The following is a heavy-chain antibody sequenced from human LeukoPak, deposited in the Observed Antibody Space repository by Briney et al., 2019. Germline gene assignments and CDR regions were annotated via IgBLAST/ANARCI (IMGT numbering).Heavy chain of an antibody. CDR1: GYTFTDYY. V-gene: IGHV1-69-2*01. Sequence: ASVKVSCKVSGYTFTDYYMHWVQQAPGKGLEWMGLVDPEDGETIYAEKFQGRVTITADTSTDTAYMELSSLRSEDTTVYYCATGIASYGYYYYYYMDVWGKGTTVTVSS. J-gene: IGHJ6*03. CDR2: VDPEDGET. D-gene: IGHD5-18*01. CDR3: ATGIASYGYYYYYYMDV.